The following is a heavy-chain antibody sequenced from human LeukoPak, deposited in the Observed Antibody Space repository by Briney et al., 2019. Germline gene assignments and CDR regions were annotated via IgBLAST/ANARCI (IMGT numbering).Heavy chain of an antibody. CDR1: GFTFSTYS. V-gene: IGHV3-21*01. D-gene: IGHD3-10*01. CDR2: ISTSSYI. CDR3: ARAGSTSLFYYYYGMDV. Sequence: GGSLRLSCAASGFTFSTYSMTWVRQAPGKGLEWVSSISTSSYIYYADSVKGRFTISRDNAKNSLYLQMNSLRAEDTAVYYCARAGSTSLFYYYYGMDVWGQGTTVTVSS. J-gene: IGHJ6*02.